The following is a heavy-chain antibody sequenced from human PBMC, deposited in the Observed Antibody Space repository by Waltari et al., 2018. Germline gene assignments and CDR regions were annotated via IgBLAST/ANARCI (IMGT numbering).Heavy chain of an antibody. CDR1: GASVSSHSAA. Sequence: QVQLQQSGPGLVKPSQTLSLTCAIPGASVSSHSAAWNWIRQSPSRGLEWLGRTYYRSKWYNDYAVSVKSRITINPDTSKNQFSLQLNSVTPEDTAVYYCARVPWGAGVVITYYFDYWGQGTLVTVSS. CDR3: ARVPWGAGVVITYYFDY. CDR2: TYYRSKWYN. D-gene: IGHD3-3*01. V-gene: IGHV6-1*01. J-gene: IGHJ4*02.